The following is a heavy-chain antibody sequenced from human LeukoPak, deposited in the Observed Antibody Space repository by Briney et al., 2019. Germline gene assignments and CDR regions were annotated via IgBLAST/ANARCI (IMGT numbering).Heavy chain of an antibody. CDR1: GFTFSSYE. V-gene: IGHV3-48*03. CDR3: AKAVKGYDFWSGVDY. Sequence: GGSLRLSCAASGFTFSSYEMNWVRQAPGKGLEWVSYISSSGSTIYYADSVKGRFTISRDNSKNTLYLQMNSLRAEDTAVYYCAKAVKGYDFWSGVDYWGQGTLVTVSS. J-gene: IGHJ4*02. CDR2: ISSSGSTI. D-gene: IGHD3-3*01.